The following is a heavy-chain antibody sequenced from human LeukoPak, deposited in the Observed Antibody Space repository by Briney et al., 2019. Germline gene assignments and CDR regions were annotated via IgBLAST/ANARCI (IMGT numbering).Heavy chain of an antibody. V-gene: IGHV3-21*01. Sequence: PGGSLRLSCAASGFTFSSYSMNWVRQAPGKGLEWVSSISSSSNHIYYADSVKGRFTISRDNAKNSLYLQMNSLRAEDTAVYYCARDEAGVFWGQGTLVTVSS. CDR3: ARDEAGVF. CDR1: GFTFSSYS. J-gene: IGHJ4*02. D-gene: IGHD3-10*01. CDR2: ISSSSNHI.